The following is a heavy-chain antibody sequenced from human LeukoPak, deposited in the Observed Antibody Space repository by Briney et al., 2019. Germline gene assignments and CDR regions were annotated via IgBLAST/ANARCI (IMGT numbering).Heavy chain of an antibody. V-gene: IGHV1-2*02. CDR3: ARGSGRDGYNWNQDLDY. Sequence: GASVKVSCKASGYTFTGYYMHWVRQAPGQGLEWMGWINPNSGGTNYAQKFQGRVTMTRDTSVSTAYMELSNLRSDDTAVYYCARGSGRDGYNWNQDLDYWGQGTLVTVSS. CDR2: INPNSGGT. CDR1: GYTFTGYY. D-gene: IGHD5-24*01. J-gene: IGHJ4*02.